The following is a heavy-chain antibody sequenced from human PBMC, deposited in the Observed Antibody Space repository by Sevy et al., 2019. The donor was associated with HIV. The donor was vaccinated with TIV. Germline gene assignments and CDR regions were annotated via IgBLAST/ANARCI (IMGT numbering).Heavy chain of an antibody. CDR1: GFTFSSFA. V-gene: IGHV3-23*01. D-gene: IGHD4-17*01. CDR2: ISTSGGST. CDR3: AKGWFRYGDYPYYFDY. Sequence: GGSLRLSCAAAGFTFSSFAMSWVRQAPGKGLEWVSGISTSGGSTYYTDSVKGRFTISRDNSKNTSYLQMKSLRAEDTAVYYCAKGWFRYGDYPYYFDYWGQGTLVTVSS. J-gene: IGHJ4*02.